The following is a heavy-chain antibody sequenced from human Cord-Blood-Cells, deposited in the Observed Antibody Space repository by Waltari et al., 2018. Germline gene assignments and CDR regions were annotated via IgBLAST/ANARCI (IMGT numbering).Heavy chain of an antibody. CDR3: ARERYYDSSGYY. Sequence: QVQLVQSGAEVKKPGSSVKVSCKASGGTFSSYAISWVRQAPGQGLEGMGGIIPILGIANYAQRFQCRVTITADKSTSTADRELSSLRSEDTAVYYCARERYYDSSGYYWGQGTLVTVSS. CDR2: IIPILGIA. CDR1: GGTFSSYA. J-gene: IGHJ4*02. V-gene: IGHV1-69*10. D-gene: IGHD3-22*01.